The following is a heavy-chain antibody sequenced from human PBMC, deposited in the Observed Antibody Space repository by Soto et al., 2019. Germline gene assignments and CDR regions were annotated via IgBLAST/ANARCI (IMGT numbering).Heavy chain of an antibody. CDR1: GYTFTSYD. Sequence: QVQLVQSGAEVKKPGASVKVSCKASGYTFTSYDINWVRQATGQGLEWMGWMNPNSGNTGYAQKFQGRVTMTRNTSISTAYMGLSSLRSEDTAVYYCARPRRKSNWFDPWGQGTLVTVSS. J-gene: IGHJ5*02. CDR3: ARPRRKSNWFDP. CDR2: MNPNSGNT. V-gene: IGHV1-8*01.